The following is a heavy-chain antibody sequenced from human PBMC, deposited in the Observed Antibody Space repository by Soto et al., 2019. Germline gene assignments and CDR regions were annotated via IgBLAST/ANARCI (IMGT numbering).Heavy chain of an antibody. CDR1: GGSISSYY. CDR2: IYYSGST. J-gene: IGHJ3*02. Sequence: SETLSLTCTVSGGSISSYYWSWIRQPPGKGLEWIGYIYYSGSTNYNPSLKSRVTISVDTSKNQFSLKLSSVTAADTAVYYCARNIFDVNAFDIWGQGTMVTVSS. D-gene: IGHD2-21*01. V-gene: IGHV4-59*01. CDR3: ARNIFDVNAFDI.